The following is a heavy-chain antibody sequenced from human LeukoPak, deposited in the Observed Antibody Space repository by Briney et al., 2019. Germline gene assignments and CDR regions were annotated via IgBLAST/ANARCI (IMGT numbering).Heavy chain of an antibody. CDR2: ISSTSYYI. CDR3: ARDGLDHVDTPMVTGFDY. V-gene: IGHV3-21*01. CDR1: GFTFSTYS. Sequence: PGGSLRLSCATSGFTFSTYSMNWVRQAPGRGLEWVSSISSTSYYIYYADSVKGRFTISRDNAKNSLYLQMNSLRAEDTAVYYCARDGLDHVDTPMVTGFDYWGQGTLVTVSS. J-gene: IGHJ4*02. D-gene: IGHD5-18*01.